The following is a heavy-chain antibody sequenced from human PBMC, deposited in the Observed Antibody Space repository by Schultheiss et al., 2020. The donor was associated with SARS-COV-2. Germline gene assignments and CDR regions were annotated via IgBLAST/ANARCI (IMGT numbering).Heavy chain of an antibody. Sequence: ASVKVSCKASGYTFTSYGISWVRXXXXXXLEXMXXISAYNGNTNYAQKLQGRVTMTTDTSTSTAYMELRSLRSDDTAVYYCARDLEGATVAFDIWGQGT. CDR3: ARDLEGATVAFDI. V-gene: IGHV1-18*01. J-gene: IGHJ3*02. CDR2: ISAYNGNT. D-gene: IGHD1-26*01. CDR1: GYTFTSYG.